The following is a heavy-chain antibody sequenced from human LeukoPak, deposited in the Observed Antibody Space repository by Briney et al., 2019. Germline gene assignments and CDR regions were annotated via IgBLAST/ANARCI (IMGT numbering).Heavy chain of an antibody. CDR1: GGSISSSSYY. CDR3: AGDAFDI. J-gene: IGHJ3*02. CDR2: IYYSGST. V-gene: IGHV4-39*01. Sequence: SETLSLTCTVPGGSISSSSYYWGWIRQPPGKGLEWIGSIYYSGSTYYNPSLKSRVTISVDTSKNQFSLKLSSVTAADTAVYYCAGDAFDIWGQGTMVTVSS.